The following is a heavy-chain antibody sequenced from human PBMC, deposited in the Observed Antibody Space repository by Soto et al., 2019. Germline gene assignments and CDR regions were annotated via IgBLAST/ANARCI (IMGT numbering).Heavy chain of an antibody. J-gene: IGHJ3*02. CDR2: IVVGSGNT. CDR1: GFTFTSSA. Sequence: QMQLVQSGPEVKKPGTSVKVSCKASGFTFTSSAVQWVRQARGQRLEWIGWIVVGSGNTNYAQKFQERVTITRDMSTSTAYMELSSLRSEDTAVYYCAAMVRVRGSDTAFDIWGQGTMVTVSS. V-gene: IGHV1-58*01. CDR3: AAMVRVRGSDTAFDI. D-gene: IGHD3-10*01.